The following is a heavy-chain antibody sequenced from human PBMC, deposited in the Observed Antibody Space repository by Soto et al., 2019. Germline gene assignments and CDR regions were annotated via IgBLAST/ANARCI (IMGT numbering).Heavy chain of an antibody. CDR2: ISGSGGST. CDR3: AKVEYSSGWYYYGMDV. CDR1: GFTFSSYA. J-gene: IGHJ6*02. Sequence: GGSLRLSCAASGFTFSSYAMSWVRQAPGKGLEWVSAISGSGGSTYYADSVKGRFTISRDNSKNTLYLQMNSPRAEDTVVYYCAKVEYSSGWYYYGMDVWGQGTTVTVSS. V-gene: IGHV3-23*01. D-gene: IGHD6-19*01.